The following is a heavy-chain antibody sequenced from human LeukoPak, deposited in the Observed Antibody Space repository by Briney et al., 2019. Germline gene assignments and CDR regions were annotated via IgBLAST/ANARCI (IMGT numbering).Heavy chain of an antibody. V-gene: IGHV4-34*01. J-gene: IGHJ4*02. Sequence: SETLSLTCAVYGGSFSGYYWSWIRQPPGKGLEWIGEINHSGSTNYNPSLKSRVTISVDTSKNQFSLKLSSVTAADTAVYYCARAGWYSSSRPFDYWGQGTLVTVSS. CDR1: GGSFSGYY. D-gene: IGHD6-13*01. CDR2: INHSGST. CDR3: ARAGWYSSSRPFDY.